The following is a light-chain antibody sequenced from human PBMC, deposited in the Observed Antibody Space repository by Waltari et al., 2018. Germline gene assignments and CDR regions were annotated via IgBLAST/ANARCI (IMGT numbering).Light chain of an antibody. J-gene: IGLJ1*01. CDR1: SIDVGSHDF. CDR3: SSYGGINNSPYV. CDR2: EVS. Sequence: QSALTQPPSASGSPGQSVTISCTGTSIDVGSHDFVSWYQQFPGKAPKLIIWEVSRRPSGVPDRFSGSKSGNTASLTVSGLQAEDEADYYCSSYGGINNSPYVFGTGTKVTV. V-gene: IGLV2-8*01.